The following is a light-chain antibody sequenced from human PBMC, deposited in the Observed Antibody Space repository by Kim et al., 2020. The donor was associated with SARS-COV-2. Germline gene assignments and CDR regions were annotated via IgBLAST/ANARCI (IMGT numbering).Light chain of an antibody. J-gene: IGLJ1*01. Sequence: QSALTQPASVSGSPGQSITISYTGTSSDVGGYKYVSWYQQHPGKAPKLMIYDVSNRPSGVSNRFSGSKSGNTASLTISGLQAEDEADYYCSSYTRSSTNYVFGTGTKVTVL. CDR2: DVS. V-gene: IGLV2-14*03. CDR1: SSDVGGYKY. CDR3: SSYTRSSTNYV.